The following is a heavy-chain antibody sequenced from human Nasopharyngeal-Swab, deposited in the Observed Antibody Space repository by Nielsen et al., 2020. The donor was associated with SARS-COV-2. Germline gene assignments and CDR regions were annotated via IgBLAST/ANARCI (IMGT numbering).Heavy chain of an antibody. D-gene: IGHD2-2*01. Sequence: ASVKVSCKASDYTFTSYGISWVRQAPGQGLEWMGWISAYNGNTNYAQNLQGRVTMTTDASTSTAYMELRSLRSDDTAVYYCARVVPRGAFDIWGQGTMVTVSS. CDR2: ISAYNGNT. CDR3: ARVVPRGAFDI. CDR1: DYTFTSYG. J-gene: IGHJ3*02. V-gene: IGHV1-18*01.